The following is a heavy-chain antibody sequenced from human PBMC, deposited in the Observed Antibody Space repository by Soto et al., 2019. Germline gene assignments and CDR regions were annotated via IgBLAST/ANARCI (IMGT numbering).Heavy chain of an antibody. J-gene: IGHJ4*02. V-gene: IGHV1-18*01. D-gene: IGHD6-13*01. Sequence: ASVKVSRKASGYTFTTYGIRWVRQAPGQGLEWMGWISAYNGGTNYAQKFQDRLTMTTDTSTSTAYMELRSLRSDDTAVYFCARATNASNWDYWGQGTLVTVSS. CDR1: GYTFTTYG. CDR2: ISAYNGGT. CDR3: ARATNASNWDY.